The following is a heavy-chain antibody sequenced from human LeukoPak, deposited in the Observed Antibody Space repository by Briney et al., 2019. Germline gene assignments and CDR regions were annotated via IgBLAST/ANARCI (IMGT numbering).Heavy chain of an antibody. CDR2: ISYDGSNK. J-gene: IGHJ5*02. Sequence: GGSLRLSCAASGFTFSSYGMHWVRQAPGKGLEWVAVISYDGSNKYYADSVKGRFTISRVNSKNTLYLRMNSLRAEDTAVYYCAKRGRFAGNWFDPWGQGTLVTVSS. CDR3: AKRGRFAGNWFDP. CDR1: GFTFSSYG. D-gene: IGHD3-10*01. V-gene: IGHV3-30*18.